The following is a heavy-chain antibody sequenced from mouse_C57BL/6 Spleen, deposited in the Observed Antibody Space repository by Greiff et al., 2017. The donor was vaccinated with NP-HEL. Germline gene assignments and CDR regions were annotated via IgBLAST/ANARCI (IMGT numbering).Heavy chain of an antibody. Sequence: EVQLVESGGGLVQPKGSLKLSCAASGFSFNTYAMNWVRQAPGKGLEWVARIRSKSNNYATYYADSVKDRFTISRDDSESMLYLQMNNLKTEDTAMYYCLSPFITTVPGRDYYAMDYWGQGTSVTVSS. CDR2: IRSKSNNYAT. J-gene: IGHJ4*01. D-gene: IGHD1-1*01. V-gene: IGHV10-1*01. CDR3: LSPFITTVPGRDYYAMDY. CDR1: GFSFNTYA.